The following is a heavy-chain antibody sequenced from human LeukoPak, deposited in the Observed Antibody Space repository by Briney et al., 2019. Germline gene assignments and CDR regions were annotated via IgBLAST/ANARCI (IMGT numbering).Heavy chain of an antibody. CDR1: GFTFSSYA. Sequence: GGSLRLSCAASGFTFSSYAMSWVRQAPGKGLEWVSAISGSGGSTYYADSVKGRFTISRDNSKNTLYLQMNSLRAEDTAVYYCAKGLAAALYYYYGIDVWGQGTTVTVSS. D-gene: IGHD6-13*01. CDR3: AKGLAAALYYYYGIDV. CDR2: ISGSGGST. J-gene: IGHJ6*02. V-gene: IGHV3-23*01.